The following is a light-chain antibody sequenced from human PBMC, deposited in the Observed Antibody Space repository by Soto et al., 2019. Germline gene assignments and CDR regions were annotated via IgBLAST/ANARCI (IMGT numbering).Light chain of an antibody. CDR1: ETVATN. CDR3: QQYGSSGT. V-gene: IGKV3-20*01. CDR2: GAS. Sequence: EMVMTQSPSTLSVSPGERATLSCWASETVATNLAWYQQKPGQAPRLLIYGASNRATGIPDRFSGSGSGTDFTLTISRLEPEDFAVYYCQQYGSSGTFGQGTKVDIK. J-gene: IGKJ1*01.